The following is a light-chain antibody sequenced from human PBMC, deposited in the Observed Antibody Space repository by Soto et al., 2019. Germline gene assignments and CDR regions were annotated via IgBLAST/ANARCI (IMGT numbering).Light chain of an antibody. V-gene: IGKV3-11*01. Sequence: EIVLTQSPATLSLSPGERATLSCRATQSVSSYVAWYQQTPGQAPRLLIDVSSNRATGVPARFSGSGSGTDFTLTISNLEPEDFAVYYCQQRSAWPLTFGGGTKVDI. CDR2: VSS. J-gene: IGKJ4*01. CDR1: QSVSSY. CDR3: QQRSAWPLT.